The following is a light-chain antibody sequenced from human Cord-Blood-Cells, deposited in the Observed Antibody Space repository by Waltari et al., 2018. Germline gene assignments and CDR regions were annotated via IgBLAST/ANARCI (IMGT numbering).Light chain of an antibody. CDR1: QGVSSSF. CDR3: QQYGSSPQT. CDR2: GAS. J-gene: IGKJ1*01. V-gene: IGKV3-20*01. Sequence: SSRASQGVSSSFFSCQQQTPRQAPRLLIDGASCRATGTPDMFSGSASGTYFTLTISRLEPEDFAVYYCQQYGSSPQTFGQGTKVEIK.